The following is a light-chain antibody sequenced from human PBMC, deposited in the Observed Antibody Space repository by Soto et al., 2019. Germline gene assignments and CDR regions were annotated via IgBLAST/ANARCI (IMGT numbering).Light chain of an antibody. CDR1: QSVTYSF. Sequence: EIVLTQSPGTLSLSPGERATLSCRASQSVTYSFLAWYQQKPGQAPRLLIYGASSRATGIPDRFSGSGSGTDFTLTISRLEPEDFAVYYCQQYGGSHLTFGGGTKVEIK. V-gene: IGKV3-20*01. J-gene: IGKJ4*01. CDR3: QQYGGSHLT. CDR2: GAS.